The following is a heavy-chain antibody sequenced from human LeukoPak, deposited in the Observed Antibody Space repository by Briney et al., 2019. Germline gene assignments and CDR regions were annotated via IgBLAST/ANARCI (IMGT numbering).Heavy chain of an antibody. CDR1: AGSISRYF. D-gene: IGHD3-22*01. CDR2: IYYSGSP. Sequence: SESLSLTCTVSAGSISRYFWSWIRQPPGKGLGWIGYIYYSGSPNSNPSLRSRVTISVDTSKNQVSLKLSSVTAADTAVYYCARHEGDTSGSYMYNWFDPWGQGTLVTVSS. CDR3: ARHEGDTSGSYMYNWFDP. J-gene: IGHJ5*02. V-gene: IGHV4-59*08.